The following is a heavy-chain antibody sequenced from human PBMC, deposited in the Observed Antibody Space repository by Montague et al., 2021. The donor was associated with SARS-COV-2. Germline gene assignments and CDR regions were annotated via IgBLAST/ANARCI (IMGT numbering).Heavy chain of an antibody. J-gene: IGHJ4*02. CDR1: GDSVSRNSAA. V-gene: IGHV6-1*01. CDR2: IYYRSKWYN. D-gene: IGHD1-26*01. CDR3: ARTSASSDY. Sequence: CAISGDSVSRNSAARNWIRQSPSRGLEWLGRIYYRSKWYNDYAVSVKSRITINPDTSKNQISLQLNSVTPEDTAVYYCARTSASSDYWGQGTLVTVSS.